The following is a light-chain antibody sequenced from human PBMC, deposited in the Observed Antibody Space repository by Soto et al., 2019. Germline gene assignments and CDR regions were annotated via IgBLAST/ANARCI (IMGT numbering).Light chain of an antibody. J-gene: IGKJ4*01. CDR2: GAS. V-gene: IGKV3-20*01. Sequence: EIVLTQSPGTLSLSPGERATLSCRGSQSVTSSYLAWYQQKPGQAPRLLIYGASSRATGIPDRFSGSGSGTDFTITSSSLELEDFAVYYCQQYGRSLTFGGGTKVEMK. CDR1: QSVTSSY. CDR3: QQYGRSLT.